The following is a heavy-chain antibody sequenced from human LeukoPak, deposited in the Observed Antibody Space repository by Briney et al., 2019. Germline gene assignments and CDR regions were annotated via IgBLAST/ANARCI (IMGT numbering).Heavy chain of an antibody. CDR3: AEAGSGSYYNSRRDYYGMDV. V-gene: IGHV1-2*02. CDR2: INPNSGGT. Sequence: GASVKVSCKASGYTFTGYYMHWVRQAPGQGLEWMGWINPNSGGTNYAQKFQGRVTMTRDTSISTAYMELSRLRSDDTAVYYCAEAGSGSYYNSRRDYYGMDVWGQGTTVTVSS. CDR1: GYTFTGYY. J-gene: IGHJ6*02. D-gene: IGHD3-10*01.